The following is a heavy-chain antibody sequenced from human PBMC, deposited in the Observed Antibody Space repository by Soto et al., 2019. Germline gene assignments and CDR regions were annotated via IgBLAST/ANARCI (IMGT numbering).Heavy chain of an antibody. D-gene: IGHD1-26*01. J-gene: IGHJ4*02. V-gene: IGHV1-18*01. CDR1: GYTFTSYG. CDR2: ISAYNGNT. CDR3: ARERGGMGATDFDY. Sequence: ASVKVSCKASGYTFTSYGISWVRQAPGQGLEWMGWISAYNGNTNYAQKLQGRVTMTTDTSTSTAYMELRSLRSDDTAVYYCARERGGMGATDFDYWGQGTLVTVSS.